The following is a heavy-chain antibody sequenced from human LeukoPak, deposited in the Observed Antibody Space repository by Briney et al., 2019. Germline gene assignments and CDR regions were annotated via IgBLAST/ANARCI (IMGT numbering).Heavy chain of an antibody. J-gene: IGHJ5*02. D-gene: IGHD6-19*01. CDR3: ARGLAVAGIRNWFDP. Sequence: SETLSLTCAVYGGSFSGYYWSWIRQPPGKGLEWIGEINHSGSTNYNPSLKSRVTISVDTSKYQFSLKLSSVTAADTAVYYCARGLAVAGIRNWFDPWGQGTLVTVSS. CDR1: GGSFSGYY. CDR2: INHSGST. V-gene: IGHV4-34*01.